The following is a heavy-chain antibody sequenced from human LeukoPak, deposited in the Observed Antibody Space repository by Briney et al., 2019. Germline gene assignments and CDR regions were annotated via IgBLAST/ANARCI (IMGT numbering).Heavy chain of an antibody. Sequence: SETLSLTCTVSGDSISSGGCYWSWIRQHPGKGLEWIGYIYYSGSTYYNPSLKSRVTISVDTSKNQFSLKLSPVTAADTAVYYCAREPEYYYDSSGNRGDYWGQGTLVTVSS. V-gene: IGHV4-31*03. D-gene: IGHD3-22*01. CDR3: AREPEYYYDSSGNRGDY. CDR2: IYYSGST. J-gene: IGHJ4*02. CDR1: GDSISSGGCY.